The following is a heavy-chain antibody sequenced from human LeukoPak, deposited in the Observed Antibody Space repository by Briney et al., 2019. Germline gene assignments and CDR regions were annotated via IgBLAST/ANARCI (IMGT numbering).Heavy chain of an antibody. V-gene: IGHV3-21*01. J-gene: IGHJ6*02. Sequence: GGSLRLSCAASGFTFSSYSMNWVRQAPGKGLEWVSSISSSSSYIYYADSVKGRFTISRDNAKNSLYLQMHSLRSEDTAVFYCARRKPVTGRYYYYGMDVWGQGTTVTVSS. CDR3: ARRKPVTGRYYYYGMDV. CDR1: GFTFSSYS. CDR2: ISSSSSYI. D-gene: IGHD3-9*01.